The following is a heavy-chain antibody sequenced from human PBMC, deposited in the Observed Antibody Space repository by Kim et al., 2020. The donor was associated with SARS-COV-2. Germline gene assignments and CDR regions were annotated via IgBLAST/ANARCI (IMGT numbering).Heavy chain of an antibody. CDR2: IYYSGST. D-gene: IGHD6-13*01. J-gene: IGHJ2*01. CDR1: GGSISSYY. CDR3: ARAHIPKRQQLIPWYFDL. V-gene: IGHV4-59*01. Sequence: SETLSLTCTVSGGSISSYYWSWIRQPPGKGLEWIGYIYYSGSTNYNPSLKSRVTISVDTSKNQFSLKLSSVTAADTAVYYCARAHIPKRQQLIPWYFDLWGRGTLVTVSS.